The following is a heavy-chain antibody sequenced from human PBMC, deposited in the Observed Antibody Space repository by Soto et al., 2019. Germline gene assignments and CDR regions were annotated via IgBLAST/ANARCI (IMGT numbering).Heavy chain of an antibody. D-gene: IGHD1-1*01. J-gene: IGHJ3*01. V-gene: IGHV3-53*02. CDR3: ATWHEREHAFDV. Sequence: DVQLVETGGGLIQPGESLRLSCAAFGLTISGKKYVAWVRQAPGKGLEWVSALYDVDGSFYADSVTGRFTTSSDSSKTTVYLQMNDLRPDDTAVYYCATWHEREHAFDVWGQGTTVTISS. CDR2: LYDVDGS. CDR1: GLTISGKKY.